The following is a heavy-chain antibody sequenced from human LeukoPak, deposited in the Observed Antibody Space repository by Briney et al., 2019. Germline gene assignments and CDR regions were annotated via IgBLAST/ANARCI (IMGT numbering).Heavy chain of an antibody. V-gene: IGHV3-23*01. J-gene: IGHJ3*02. Sequence: GGSLRLSCAASGFTFSSYAMSWVRQAPGKGLEWVSAISGSGGSTYYADSVKGRFTISRDNSKNTLYLQMNSLRAEDTAVYYCAKDLFYDSRGYPPGDAFDIWGQGTMVTVSS. CDR2: ISGSGGST. CDR1: GFTFSSYA. D-gene: IGHD3-22*01. CDR3: AKDLFYDSRGYPPGDAFDI.